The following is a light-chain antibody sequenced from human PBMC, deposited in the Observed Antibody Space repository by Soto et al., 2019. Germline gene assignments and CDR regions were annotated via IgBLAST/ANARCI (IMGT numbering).Light chain of an antibody. CDR2: DVN. Sequence: QSALSQPASMSGSPGQSITISCTGTSSDVGGYNYVSWYRQYPGKAPKLIIYDVNNRPSEVSNRFSCSKSGNTASLTISGLQAEDEADYYCSSHSSSSTLVVFGGGTKLTVL. CDR3: SSHSSSSTLVV. V-gene: IGLV2-14*03. J-gene: IGLJ2*01. CDR1: SSDVGGYNY.